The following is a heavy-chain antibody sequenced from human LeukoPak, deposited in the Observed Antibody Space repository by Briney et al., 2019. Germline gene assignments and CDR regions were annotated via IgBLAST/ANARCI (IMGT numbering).Heavy chain of an antibody. V-gene: IGHV3-30*02. Sequence: GGSLRLSCAASGFTCSSYGMHWVRQAPGQGLEGVAFIRYDGSNKYYADSVKGRFTISRDNSKNTLYLQMNSLRAEGTAVYYCAREWEAQYYDFWSGYPRVYYYMDVWGKGTTVTVSS. CDR2: IRYDGSNK. CDR3: AREWEAQYYDFWSGYPRVYYYMDV. CDR1: GFTCSSYG. J-gene: IGHJ6*03. D-gene: IGHD3-3*01.